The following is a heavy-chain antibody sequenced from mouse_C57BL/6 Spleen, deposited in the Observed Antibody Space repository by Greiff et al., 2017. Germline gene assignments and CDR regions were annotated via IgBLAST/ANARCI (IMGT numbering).Heavy chain of an antibody. D-gene: IGHD1-1*01. CDR2: ISSGSSTI. CDR3: ARTTTVRGFEV. V-gene: IGHV5-17*01. Sequence: EVQRVESGGGLVKPGGSLKLSCAASGFTFSDYGMHWVRQAPEKGLEWVAYISSGSSTIYYADTVKGRFTISRDNAKKTLFLQMTSLRSEDTAMYYCARTTTVRGFEVWGTGTTVTVSS. J-gene: IGHJ1*03. CDR1: GFTFSDYG.